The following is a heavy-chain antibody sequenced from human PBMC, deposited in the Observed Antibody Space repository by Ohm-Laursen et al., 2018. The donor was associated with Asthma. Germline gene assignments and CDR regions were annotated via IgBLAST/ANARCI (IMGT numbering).Heavy chain of an antibody. CDR1: GFNFSNYG. CDR2: ISYDGSNK. CDR3: AKDRGMTGTRGPFDY. D-gene: IGHD1-7*01. V-gene: IGHV3-30*18. Sequence: SLRLSCTASGFNFSNYGIHWVRQAPGKGLEWVAVISYDGSNKYYGDSVKGRFTISRDNSKNTLFLQMNSLRAEDTAVYYCAKDRGMTGTRGPFDYWGQGTLVTVSS. J-gene: IGHJ4*02.